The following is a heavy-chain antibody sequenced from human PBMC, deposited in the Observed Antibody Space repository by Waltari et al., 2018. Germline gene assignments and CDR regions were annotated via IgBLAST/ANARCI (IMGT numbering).Heavy chain of an antibody. J-gene: IGHJ4*02. Sequence: QVQLQESGPGLVKPSETLSLTCAVSGYSISSGYYWGWIRQPPGKGLEWIGSIYHSGSTYYNPSLKSRVTISVDTSKNQFSLKLSSVTAADTAVYYCASTAGYSTLEFDYWGQGTLVTVSS. V-gene: IGHV4-38-2*01. CDR2: IYHSGST. CDR3: ASTAGYSTLEFDY. D-gene: IGHD6-13*01. CDR1: GYSISSGYY.